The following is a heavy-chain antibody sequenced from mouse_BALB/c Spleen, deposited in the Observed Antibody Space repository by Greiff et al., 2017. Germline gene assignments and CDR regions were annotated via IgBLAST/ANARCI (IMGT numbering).Heavy chain of an antibody. D-gene: IGHD1-2*01. Sequence: EVKLVESGGGLVQPGGSLRLSCATSGFTFTDYYMSWVRQPPGKALEWLGFIRNKANGYTTEYSASVKGRFTISRDNSQSILYLQMNTLRAEDSATYYCARTPYHYYGYNFDYWGQGTTLTVSS. V-gene: IGHV7-3*02. CDR1: GFTFTDYY. CDR3: ARTPYHYYGYNFDY. CDR2: IRNKANGYTT. J-gene: IGHJ2*01.